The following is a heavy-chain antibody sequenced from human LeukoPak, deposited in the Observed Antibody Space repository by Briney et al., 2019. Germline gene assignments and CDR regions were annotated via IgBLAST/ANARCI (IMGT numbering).Heavy chain of an antibody. CDR1: GFTFSSYW. Sequence: PGGSLRLSCAASGFTFSSYWMNWVRQAPGKGLEWVANIKQDGSEKYYVDSVKGRFIISRDNGKNSLYLQMNSLRAEDTAVYYCARVFTRNAFDIWGQGTMVTVSS. V-gene: IGHV3-7*01. J-gene: IGHJ3*02. D-gene: IGHD3-10*01. CDR2: IKQDGSEK. CDR3: ARVFTRNAFDI.